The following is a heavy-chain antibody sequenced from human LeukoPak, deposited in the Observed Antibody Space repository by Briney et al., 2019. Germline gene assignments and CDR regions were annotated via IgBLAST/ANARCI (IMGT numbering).Heavy chain of an antibody. J-gene: IGHJ6*03. CDR1: GGGFSGYY. Sequence: SETLSLTCAVYGGGFSGYYWTWIRQAPGKGLEWIGEINPSGRISYNPSLKSRLTISVDASKNQFSLNLRSLTAADTAVYYCARGRQEVSMIVVVMTGVSYYLDVWGKGTTVTVS. CDR3: ARGRQEVSMIVVVMTGVSYYLDV. D-gene: IGHD3-22*01. V-gene: IGHV4-34*01. CDR2: INPSGRI.